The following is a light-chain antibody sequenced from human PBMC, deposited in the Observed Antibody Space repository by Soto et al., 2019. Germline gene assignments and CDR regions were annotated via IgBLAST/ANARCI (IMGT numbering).Light chain of an antibody. CDR1: SSDVGGYNY. J-gene: IGLJ1*01. V-gene: IGLV2-14*01. CDR2: DVS. Sequence: QSALTQPASVSGSPEQSITISCTGTSSDVGGYNYVSWYQQHPGKAPKLMIYDVSNRPSGVSNRFSGSKSGNTASLTISGLQAEVEADYYCSSYTSSSTLLYVFGTGTKLTVL. CDR3: SSYTSSSTLLYV.